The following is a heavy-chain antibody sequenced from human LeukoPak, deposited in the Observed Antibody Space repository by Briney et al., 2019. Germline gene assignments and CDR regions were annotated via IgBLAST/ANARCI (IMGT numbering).Heavy chain of an antibody. CDR1: GGTFSSYG. J-gene: IGHJ5*02. CDR2: IIPIFGTA. Sequence: SVKFSCKASGGTFSSYGISWVRQAPGQGLEWMGGIIPIFGTANYAQKFQGRVTITADESTSTASMELSSLRSEDTAMYYCARDPQFHNWFDPWGQGTLVTVSS. D-gene: IGHD4-11*01. V-gene: IGHV1-69*13. CDR3: ARDPQFHNWFDP.